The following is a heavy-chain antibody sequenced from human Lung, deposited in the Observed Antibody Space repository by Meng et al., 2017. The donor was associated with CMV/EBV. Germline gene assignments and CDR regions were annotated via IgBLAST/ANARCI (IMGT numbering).Heavy chain of an antibody. Sequence: LSCTVSGYSISSGYYWGWIRQPPGKGLEWIGSIYHSVSTYYNPSLKSRVTISVDTSKNQLSLRLSSVTAADTAVYYCARGIYGSVDYWGQGTLVNVSS. V-gene: IGHV4-38-2*02. CDR3: ARGIYGSVDY. CDR1: GYSISSGYY. J-gene: IGHJ4*02. D-gene: IGHD3-10*01. CDR2: IYHSVST.